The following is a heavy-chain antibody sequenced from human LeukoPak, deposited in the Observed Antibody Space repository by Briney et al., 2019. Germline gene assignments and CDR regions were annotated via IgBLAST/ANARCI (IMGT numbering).Heavy chain of an antibody. J-gene: IGHJ4*02. Sequence: SETLSLTCAVYGGSFSVYYWSWIRQSPGKGLEWIAEINHLGRTNYNPSLKSRATISIDTSKNQVFLKLSSVTAADTAVYYCARGSASGIYPIDYWGQGTLVTVSS. CDR3: ARGSASGIYPIDY. CDR2: INHLGRT. D-gene: IGHD5-12*01. V-gene: IGHV4-34*01. CDR1: GGSFSVYY.